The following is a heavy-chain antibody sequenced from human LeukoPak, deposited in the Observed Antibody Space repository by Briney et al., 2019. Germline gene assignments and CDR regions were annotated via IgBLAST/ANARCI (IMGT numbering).Heavy chain of an antibody. CDR1: GGTFSSYA. CDR2: IIPIFGTA. Sequence: GSSVKVSCKASGGTFSSYAISWVRQAPGQGLEWMGVIIPIFGTANYAQKFQGRVTITADESTSTAYMELSSLRSEDTAVYYCARDYGDYVDYFDYWGQGTLVTVSS. J-gene: IGHJ4*02. CDR3: ARDYGDYVDYFDY. D-gene: IGHD4-17*01. V-gene: IGHV1-69*01.